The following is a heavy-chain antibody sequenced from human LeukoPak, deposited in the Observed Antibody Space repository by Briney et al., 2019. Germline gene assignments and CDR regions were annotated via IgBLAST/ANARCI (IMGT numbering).Heavy chain of an antibody. CDR1: GFTFEDYA. D-gene: IGHD4-17*01. CDR2: VSWSSRSI. V-gene: IGHV3-9*01. CDR3: AKEKTSVTTLWNAFDI. Sequence: GGSLRLSCAASGFTFEDYAMHWVRQAPGKGLEWVSYVSWSSRSIVYADSVRGRFTISRDNARNSLYLQMNSLRAEDTALYYCAKEKTSVTTLWNAFDIWGQGTMVTVSS. J-gene: IGHJ3*02.